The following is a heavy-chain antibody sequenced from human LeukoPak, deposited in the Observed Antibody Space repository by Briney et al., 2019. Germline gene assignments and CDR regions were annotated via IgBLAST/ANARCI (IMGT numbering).Heavy chain of an antibody. CDR1: GYTFTSYG. V-gene: IGHV1-18*01. CDR2: ISAYNGNT. J-gene: IGHJ4*02. Sequence: ASVKVSCKASGYTFTSYGISWVRQAPGQGLEWMGWISAYNGNTNYAQKLQGRVTMTTDTSTGTAYMELRSLRSDDTAVYYCARRGAGCGGDCYLFDYWGQGTLVTVSS. D-gene: IGHD2-21*02. CDR3: ARRGAGCGGDCYLFDY.